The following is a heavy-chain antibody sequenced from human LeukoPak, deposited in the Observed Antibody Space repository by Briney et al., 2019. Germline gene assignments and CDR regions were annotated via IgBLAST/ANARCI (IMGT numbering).Heavy chain of an antibody. Sequence: GGSLRLSCAASGFTFSSYSMNWVRQAPGKGLEWVSSISSSSSYIYYADSVKGRFTISRDNAKNSLYLQMNSLRAEDTAVYYCARRYGHYDSLYYFDYWGQGTLVTVSS. V-gene: IGHV3-21*01. CDR1: GFTFSSYS. CDR2: ISSSSSYI. D-gene: IGHD4-17*01. J-gene: IGHJ4*02. CDR3: ARRYGHYDSLYYFDY.